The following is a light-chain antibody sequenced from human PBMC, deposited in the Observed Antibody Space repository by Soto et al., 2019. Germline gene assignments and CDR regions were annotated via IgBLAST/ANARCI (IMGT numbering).Light chain of an antibody. Sequence: QSVLTQPASVSGSPGQSVTISCTGTSSDIGRYKFVSWFQQHPWKAPKLLIFEGTNRPSGVSNRFSGSKSGNTASLTISGLHAEDEAIYFCSSSTNPNTLVIFGGGTKLTVL. J-gene: IGLJ2*01. CDR3: SSSTNPNTLVI. V-gene: IGLV2-14*01. CDR1: SSDIGRYKF. CDR2: EGT.